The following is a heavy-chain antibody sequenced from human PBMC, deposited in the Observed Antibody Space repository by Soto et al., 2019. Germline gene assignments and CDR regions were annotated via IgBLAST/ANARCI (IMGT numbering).Heavy chain of an antibody. V-gene: IGHV5-51*01. CDR2: IYPGDSDT. CDR3: AKHXSLDFLQLPPKNNWFDP. J-gene: IGHJ5*02. CDR1: GYSFTTYW. Sequence: GESLKISCKASGYSFTTYWIAWVRQMPGKGLEWMGVIYPGDSDTRYSPSFQGQVTISADKSISTAYLQWSSLKASDTAFYYCAKHXSLDFLQLPPKNNWFDPWGQGTLVTVSS. D-gene: IGHD3-3*01.